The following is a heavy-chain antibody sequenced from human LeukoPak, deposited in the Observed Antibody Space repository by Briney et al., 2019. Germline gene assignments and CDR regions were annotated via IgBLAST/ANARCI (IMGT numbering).Heavy chain of an antibody. V-gene: IGHV4-39*01. D-gene: IGHD5-12*01. CDR1: GRSMSSSSYH. CDR2: VYYSGST. CDR3: ARQPGGYSGPFDY. J-gene: IGHJ4*02. Sequence: PSEPLSLTCSVSGRSMSSSSYHCGWVRQPPGKGLEWVASVYYSGSTYYNPSLESRVTMSVDTSKNHFSLKLSSVTAADTAVYYCARQPGGYSGPFDYWGQGALVTVSS.